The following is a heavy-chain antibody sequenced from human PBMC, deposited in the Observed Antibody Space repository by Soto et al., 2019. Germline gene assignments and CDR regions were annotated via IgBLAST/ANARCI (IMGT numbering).Heavy chain of an antibody. CDR1: GFTFSSYG. CDR2: ISYDGSNK. J-gene: IGHJ2*01. Sequence: QVQLVESGGGVVQPGRSLRLSCAASGFTFSSYGMHWVRQAPGKGLEWVAVISYDGSNKYYADSVKGRFTISRDNSKNTLYLQMNSLRAEDTAVYYCASRYTAMGYWYFDLWGRGTLVTVSS. D-gene: IGHD5-18*01. CDR3: ASRYTAMGYWYFDL. V-gene: IGHV3-30*03.